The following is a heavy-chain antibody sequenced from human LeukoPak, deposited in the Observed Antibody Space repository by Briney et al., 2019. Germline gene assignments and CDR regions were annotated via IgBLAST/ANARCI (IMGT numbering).Heavy chain of an antibody. Sequence: ASVKVSCKASGYTFSDYDINWVRQGTGQGLEWMGWINPNSGNACYAQKFQGRVTMTRNTSISTPYMELSSLRSEDTAVYYCARALAWGGSSYSYYYMDVWDKGTTVTVSS. J-gene: IGHJ6*03. CDR3: ARALAWGGSSYSYYYMDV. CDR1: GYTFSDYD. V-gene: IGHV1-8*01. CDR2: INPNSGNA. D-gene: IGHD1-26*01.